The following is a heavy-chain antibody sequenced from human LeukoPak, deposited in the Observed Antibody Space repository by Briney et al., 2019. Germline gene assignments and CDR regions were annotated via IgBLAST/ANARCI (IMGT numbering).Heavy chain of an antibody. Sequence: GSLRLSCAASGFTFSSYSMNWVRQPPGKGLEWIGEINHSGSTNYNPSLKSRVTISVDTSKNQFSLKLSSVTAADTAVYYCASGRIVVVPAAMPNAEYFQHWGQGTLVTVSS. CDR1: GFTFSSYS. D-gene: IGHD2-2*01. V-gene: IGHV4-34*01. CDR3: ASGRIVVVPAAMPNAEYFQH. CDR2: INHSGST. J-gene: IGHJ1*01.